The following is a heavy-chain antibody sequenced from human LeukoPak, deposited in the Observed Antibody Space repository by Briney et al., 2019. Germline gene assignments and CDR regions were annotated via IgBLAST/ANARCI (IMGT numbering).Heavy chain of an antibody. D-gene: IGHD2-2*02. CDR1: GYTFTSYD. J-gene: IGHJ6*02. CDR3: AAAPRYCSSTSCYSPPYYGMDV. V-gene: IGHV1-8*01. CDR2: MNPNSGNT. Sequence: ASVKVSCKASGYTFTSYDINWVRQATGQGLEWMGWMNPNSGNTGYAQKFQGRVTMTRNTSISTAYMGLSSLRSEDTAVYYCAAAPRYCSSTSCYSPPYYGMDVWGQGTTVTVSS.